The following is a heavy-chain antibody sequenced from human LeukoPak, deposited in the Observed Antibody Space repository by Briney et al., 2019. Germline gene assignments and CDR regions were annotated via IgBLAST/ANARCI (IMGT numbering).Heavy chain of an antibody. V-gene: IGHV4-4*02. Sequence: TSETLSLTCAVSGGSIGSGNWWSWVRQPPGKGLELIGEIYHSGSTNYNSSLKSRVTISVDKSKNQFSLKLSSVTAADTAMYYCARGGTTVAGTFWFDPWGQGTLVTVSS. CDR2: IYHSGST. CDR1: GGSIGSGNW. J-gene: IGHJ5*02. D-gene: IGHD6-19*01. CDR3: ARGGTTVAGTFWFDP.